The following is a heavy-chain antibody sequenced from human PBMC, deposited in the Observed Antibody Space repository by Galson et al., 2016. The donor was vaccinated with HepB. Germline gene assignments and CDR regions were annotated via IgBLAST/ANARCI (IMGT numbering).Heavy chain of an antibody. J-gene: IGHJ4*02. D-gene: IGHD1/OR15-1a*01. V-gene: IGHV4-39*01. CDR3: AKHLRTGTVFLY. Sequence: SETLSLTCTVSGGSVSSTEYYWAWLREPPGKGLEWFGSFFYGGATYHNPSLQSRITMSPDMSKNHFSLSVSSVTAADTAVYFCAKHLRTGTVFLYWGQGSLVIVSS. CDR2: FFYGGAT. CDR1: GGSVSSTEYY.